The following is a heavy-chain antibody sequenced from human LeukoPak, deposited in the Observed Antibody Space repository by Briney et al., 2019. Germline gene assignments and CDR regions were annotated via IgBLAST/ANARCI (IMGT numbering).Heavy chain of an antibody. Sequence: ASVKVSCKASGYTFTSYDINWVRQATGQGLEWMGWMSPKSANTGFAQKFQGRVTITRNTSISTAYMELSSLRSEDTAVYYCARPNRLYCTNGVCSLWYWGQGTLVTVSS. CDR2: MSPKSANT. D-gene: IGHD2-8*01. J-gene: IGHJ4*02. CDR3: ARPNRLYCTNGVCSLWY. CDR1: GYTFTSYD. V-gene: IGHV1-8*03.